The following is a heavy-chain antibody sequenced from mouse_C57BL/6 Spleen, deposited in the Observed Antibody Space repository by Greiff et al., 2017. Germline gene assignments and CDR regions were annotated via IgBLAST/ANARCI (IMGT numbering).Heavy chain of an antibody. CDR3: ARNLLLYAMDY. J-gene: IGHJ4*01. CDR1: GYTFTSYW. CDR2: IDPSDSYT. D-gene: IGHD2-12*01. V-gene: IGHV1-59*01. Sequence: VQLQQPGAELVRPGTSVKLSCKASGYTFTSYWMHWVKQRPGQGLEWIGVIDPSDSYTNYNQKFKGKATLTVDTSSSTAYMQLSSLTSEDSAVYYCARNLLLYAMDYWGQGTSVTVSS.